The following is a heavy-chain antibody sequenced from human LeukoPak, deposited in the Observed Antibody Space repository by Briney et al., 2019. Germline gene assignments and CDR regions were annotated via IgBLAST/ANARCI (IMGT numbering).Heavy chain of an antibody. D-gene: IGHD6-13*01. CDR2: ISGSGGST. J-gene: IGHJ2*01. CDR3: AIPPLLAAADYWYFDL. Sequence: PGGSLRLSCAASGFTFSSYAMSWVRQAPGKGLEWVSAISGSGGSTYYADSVKGRFTISRDNSKNTLYLQMNSLRAEDTAVYYCAIPPLLAAADYWYFDLWGRGTLVTVSS. CDR1: GFTFSSYA. V-gene: IGHV3-23*01.